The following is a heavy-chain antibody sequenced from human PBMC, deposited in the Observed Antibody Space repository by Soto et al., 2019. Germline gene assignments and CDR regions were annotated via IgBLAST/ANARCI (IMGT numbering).Heavy chain of an antibody. CDR1: GGSVSSGSYY. V-gene: IGHV4-61*01. Sequence: SETLSLTCTVSGGSVSSGSYYWSWIRQPPGKGLEWIGYIYYSGSTNYNPSLKSRVTMSVDTSKNQFSLKLSSVTAADTSVYYCARGHSSGWYYYYYGMDVWGQGTTVTVSS. J-gene: IGHJ6*02. D-gene: IGHD6-19*01. CDR3: ARGHSSGWYYYYYGMDV. CDR2: IYYSGST.